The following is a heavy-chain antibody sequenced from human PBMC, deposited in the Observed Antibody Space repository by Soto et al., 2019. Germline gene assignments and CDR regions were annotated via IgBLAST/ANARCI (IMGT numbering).Heavy chain of an antibody. J-gene: IGHJ6*02. D-gene: IGHD6-13*01. V-gene: IGHV3-33*01. CDR1: GFSFSDYG. CDR2: IWFDASHE. CDR3: ARDQGRATADGPLGNGLDV. Sequence: GGSLRLSCAASGFSFSDYGMHWARQAPGKGLEWLTIIWFDASHEYYADSVKGRFTISRDNSNNTLYLQLNSLTADDTAVYFCARDQGRATADGPLGNGLDVWGQGTAVTVSS.